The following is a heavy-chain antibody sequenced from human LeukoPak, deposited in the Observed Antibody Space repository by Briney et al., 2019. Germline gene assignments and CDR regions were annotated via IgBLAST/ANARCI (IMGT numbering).Heavy chain of an antibody. V-gene: IGHV1-69*05. D-gene: IGHD1-1*01. CDR1: GGTFSSYA. CDR3: AGEEAGIIGTTGATNAFDI. J-gene: IGHJ3*02. Sequence: ASVKVSCKASGGTFSSYAISWVRQAPGQGLEWMGGIIPILGTANYAQKFQGRVTITTDESTSTAYMELSSLRSEDTAVYYCAGEEAGIIGTTGATNAFDIWGQGTMVTVSS. CDR2: IIPILGTA.